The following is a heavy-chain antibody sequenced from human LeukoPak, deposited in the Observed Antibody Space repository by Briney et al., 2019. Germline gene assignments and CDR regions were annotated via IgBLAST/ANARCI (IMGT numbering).Heavy chain of an antibody. CDR3: VGDGEQQLVPQRWVDY. D-gene: IGHD6-13*01. V-gene: IGHV3-23*01. CDR1: GFIFSSHA. J-gene: IGHJ4*02. CDR2: ISSGGDST. Sequence: GGSLRLSCAASGFIFSSHAMSWVRQAPGKGLEWVSVISSGGDSTHYADSVKGRFTISRDNSKNTLYLQMNSLKTEDTAVYYCVGDGEQQLVPQRWVDYWGQGTLVTVSS.